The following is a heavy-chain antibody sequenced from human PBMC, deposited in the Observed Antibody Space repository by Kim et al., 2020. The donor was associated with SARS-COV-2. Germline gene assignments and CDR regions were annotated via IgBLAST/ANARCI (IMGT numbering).Heavy chain of an antibody. J-gene: IGHJ6*02. CDR1: GFTFSSYA. CDR3: ARDHFGLWFGELLSSYYYYGMDV. D-gene: IGHD3-10*01. Sequence: GGSLRLSCAASGFTFSSYAMHWVRQAPGKGLEWVAVISYDGSNKYYADSVKGRFTISRDNSKNTLYLQMNSLRAEDTAVYYCARDHFGLWFGELLSSYYYYGMDVWGQGTTVTVSS. V-gene: IGHV3-30-3*01. CDR2: ISYDGSNK.